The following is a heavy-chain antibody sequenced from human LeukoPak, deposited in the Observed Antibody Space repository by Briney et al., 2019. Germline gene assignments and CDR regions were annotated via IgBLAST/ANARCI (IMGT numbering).Heavy chain of an antibody. Sequence: ASVKVSCKASGYTFTRYYMQWVRQAPGQGLEWMGIINPSGGSTSYAQKFQGRVTMTRDTSTSTVYMELSSLRSEDTAVYYCARAYYYDSSGYYPGGDYWGQGTLVTVSS. CDR3: ARAYYYDSSGYYPGGDY. CDR1: GYTFTRYY. J-gene: IGHJ4*02. V-gene: IGHV1-46*01. D-gene: IGHD3-22*01. CDR2: INPSGGST.